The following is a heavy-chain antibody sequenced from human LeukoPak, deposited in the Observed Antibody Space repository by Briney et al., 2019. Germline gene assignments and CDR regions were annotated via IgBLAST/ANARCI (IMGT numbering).Heavy chain of an antibody. D-gene: IGHD2-15*01. CDR2: ISSSSGYI. CDR1: GFTFSSYS. Sequence: GGSLRLSCAASGFTFSSYSMNWVRQAPGKGLEWVSSISSSSGYIYYADSVKGRFTISRDNAKNSRYLQMNSLRAEDTAVYYCARDRSLGYCSGGSCNKAYYYYYGMDVWGKGTTVTVSS. V-gene: IGHV3-21*01. CDR3: ARDRSLGYCSGGSCNKAYYYYYGMDV. J-gene: IGHJ6*04.